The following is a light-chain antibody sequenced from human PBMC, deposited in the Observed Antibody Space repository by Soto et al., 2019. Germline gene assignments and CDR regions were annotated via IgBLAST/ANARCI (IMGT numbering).Light chain of an antibody. CDR3: QQYGSSPRGT. CDR2: GAS. Sequence: EIVLTQSPGTLSLSPGERATLSCRASQSVSSSYLAWYQQKSGQAPRLLIYGASSRATGIPDRFSGSGSGTDFTLTISRLEPEDVAVYYCQQYGSSPRGTFGQGTKLEIK. CDR1: QSVSSSY. J-gene: IGKJ2*01. V-gene: IGKV3-20*01.